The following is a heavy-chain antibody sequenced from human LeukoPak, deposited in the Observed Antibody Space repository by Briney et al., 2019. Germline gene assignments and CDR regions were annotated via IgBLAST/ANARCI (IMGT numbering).Heavy chain of an antibody. Sequence: GGSLRLSCAASGFTFSSYAMHWVRQAPGKGLEWVAVISYDGSNKYYADSVKGRFTISRDNSKNTLYLQMNSLRAEDTAVYYCARSKLWNSSSGAAFDIWGQGTMVTVSS. CDR3: ARSKLWNSSSGAAFDI. D-gene: IGHD6-13*01. J-gene: IGHJ3*02. CDR2: ISYDGSNK. V-gene: IGHV3-30*01. CDR1: GFTFSSYA.